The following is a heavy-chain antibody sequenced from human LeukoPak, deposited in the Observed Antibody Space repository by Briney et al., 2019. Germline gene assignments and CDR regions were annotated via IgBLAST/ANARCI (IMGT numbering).Heavy chain of an antibody. Sequence: SETLSLTCAVYGGSFSGYYWSWIRQPPGKGLEWMGEIKHSGSTNYNPSLKSRVTISVDTSKNQFSLKLRSVTGADTAVYYCASHARDIEVAGTGYWGQGTLVTVSS. CDR2: IKHSGST. V-gene: IGHV4-34*01. CDR1: GGSFSGYY. CDR3: ASHARDIEVAGTGY. J-gene: IGHJ4*02. D-gene: IGHD6-19*01.